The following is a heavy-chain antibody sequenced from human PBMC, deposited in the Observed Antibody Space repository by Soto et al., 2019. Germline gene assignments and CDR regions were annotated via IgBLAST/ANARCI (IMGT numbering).Heavy chain of an antibody. V-gene: IGHV3-15*01. D-gene: IGHD7-27*01. CDR1: GLTFSNAW. J-gene: IGHJ3*02. CDR2: IKSRKNGGTT. Sequence: EVQLVESGGGLVKPGGSLRLSCAASGLTFSNAWMSWVRQAPGKGLEWVGRIKSRKNGGTTDYAAAVKGRFTISRDDSKNTLYLEMNSLKIEDTAVYYCGTGDPFDIWGQGTMVTVSS. CDR3: GTGDPFDI.